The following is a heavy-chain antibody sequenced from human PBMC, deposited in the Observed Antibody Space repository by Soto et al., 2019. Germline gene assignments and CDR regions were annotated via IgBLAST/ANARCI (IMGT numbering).Heavy chain of an antibody. CDR3: AADHRWGSGYDLARDAFDI. CDR1: GYTFTSYG. V-gene: IGHV1-58*02. J-gene: IGHJ3*02. D-gene: IGHD5-12*01. CDR2: IVVGSGNT. Sequence: SVKVSCKASGYTFTSYGISWVRQARGQRLEWIGWIVVGSGNTNYAQKFQERVTITRDMSTSTAYMELSSLRSEDTAVYYCAADHRWGSGYDLARDAFDIWGQGTMVTVSS.